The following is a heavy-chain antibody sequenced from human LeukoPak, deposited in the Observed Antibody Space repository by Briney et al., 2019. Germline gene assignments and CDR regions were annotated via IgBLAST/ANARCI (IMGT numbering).Heavy chain of an antibody. CDR2: INPDSGAT. Sequence: DSLTVSCTASGYTFTGYYMRWVRQPPGQRLEWMGWINPDSGATNDAQRFQGRGTMTRDTSISTAYMELSRLISDDTALYYCARSERADYWGQGTLVTVSS. J-gene: IGHJ4*02. D-gene: IGHD1-14*01. V-gene: IGHV1-2*02. CDR1: GYTFTGYY. CDR3: ARSERADY.